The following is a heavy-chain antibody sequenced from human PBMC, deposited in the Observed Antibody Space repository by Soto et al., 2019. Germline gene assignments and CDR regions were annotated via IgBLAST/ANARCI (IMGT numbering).Heavy chain of an antibody. D-gene: IGHD2-8*01. J-gene: IGHJ6*02. CDR2: ISAYNGNT. Sequence: QVQLVQSGAEVKKPGASVKVSCKASGYTFTSYGISWVRQAPGQGLEWMGWISAYNGNTNYAQKFQGRVTMTTDVCTSTAYMARRRLGSNYTSMYYGARGEKHCSNGVCSFSGREVCGLGNKVLVSS. CDR1: GYTFTSYG. CDR3: ARGEKHCSNGVCSFSGREV. V-gene: IGHV1-18*01.